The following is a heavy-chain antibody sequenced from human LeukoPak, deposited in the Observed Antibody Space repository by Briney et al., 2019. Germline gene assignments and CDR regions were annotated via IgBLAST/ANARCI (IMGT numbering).Heavy chain of an antibody. CDR2: ISGSGGST. CDR3: AKARSAGNSNPDLYDILTGYSIGAASDY. Sequence: GGSLRLSCAASGFTFSSYGMSWVRQAPGKGLEWVSAISGSGGSTYYTDSVKGRFTISRDNSKNTLYLQMNSLRAEDTAVYYCAKARSAGNSNPDLYDILTGYSIGAASDYWGQGTLVTVSS. CDR1: GFTFSSYG. J-gene: IGHJ4*02. V-gene: IGHV3-23*01. D-gene: IGHD3-9*01.